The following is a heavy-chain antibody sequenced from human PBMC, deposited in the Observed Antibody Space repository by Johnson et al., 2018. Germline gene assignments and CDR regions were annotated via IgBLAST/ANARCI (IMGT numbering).Heavy chain of an antibody. CDR2: VYSGGST. CDR3: AREIDHSSSFQHFRH. V-gene: IGHV3-66*02. Sequence: QLVESGGGLVQPGGSLRLSCASSGFSVSSSYMTWVRQAPGKGLEWVSSVYSGGSTFYSDSVRDRFTISRDKVKNMVYLQMDSLRVEDTAVYFCAREIDHSSSFQHFRHWGQGTLVTVSS. CDR1: GFSVSSSY. D-gene: IGHD6-6*01. J-gene: IGHJ1*01.